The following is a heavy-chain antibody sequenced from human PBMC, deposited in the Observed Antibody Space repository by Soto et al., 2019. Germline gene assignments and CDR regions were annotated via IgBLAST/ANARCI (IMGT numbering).Heavy chain of an antibody. CDR3: AKEIFAAAYAATSAFDL. D-gene: IGHD2-8*01. J-gene: IGHJ4*02. V-gene: IGHV3-23*01. CDR2: VDGSGGDT. Sequence: GGSLRLSWAASGFTFSSHAMGWLRPAPGTGPEWVAFVDGSGGDTSYADSVKGRFTISGDNSDNSLFLHMNSLRAEDTGRYFCAKEIFAAAYAATSAFDLWGQGTLVT. CDR1: GFTFSSHA.